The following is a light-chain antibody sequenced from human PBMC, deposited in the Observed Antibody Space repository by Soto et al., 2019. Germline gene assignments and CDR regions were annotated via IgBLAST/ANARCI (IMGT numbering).Light chain of an antibody. CDR1: SSNIGAGFD. V-gene: IGLV1-40*01. CDR2: GNN. Sequence: QSVLTQPPSVSGAPGQRVIISCTGSSSNIGAGFDVYWHQQLPGTAPKLLINGNNNRPSGVPDRFSGSKSGTSASLAISGIQAEDEADYYCQSYDSSLRGSVFGGGTKVTVL. J-gene: IGLJ2*01. CDR3: QSYDSSLRGSV.